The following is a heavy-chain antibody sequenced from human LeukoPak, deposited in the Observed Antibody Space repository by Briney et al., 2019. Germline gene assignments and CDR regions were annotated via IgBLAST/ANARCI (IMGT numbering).Heavy chain of an antibody. J-gene: IGHJ4*02. CDR2: ISASGGST. D-gene: IGHD3-22*01. CDR3: ARKGYYYDSSAYYSFDY. V-gene: IGHV3-23*01. Sequence: GGSLRLSCAASGFTFSNYAMSWVRQAPGKGLEWVSAISASGGSTYYADSVKGRFTISRDNSKNTLHLQMNSLRAEDTAVYYWARKGYYYDSSAYYSFDYWGQGTLVTVSS. CDR1: GFTFSNYA.